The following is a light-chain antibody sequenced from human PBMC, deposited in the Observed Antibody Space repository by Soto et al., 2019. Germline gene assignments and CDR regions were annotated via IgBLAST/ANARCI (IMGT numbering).Light chain of an antibody. CDR1: KIGDKS. Sequence: SDELSQPPSVSVAPGQTARITCGGDKIGDKSVHWYQQKPGQAPPVVVYGDRDRPSGIPERFSGSNSGNTATLAISRVEAGDEADYYCQVWESRSEYVFGTGTKVTVL. J-gene: IGLJ1*01. CDR2: GDR. CDR3: QVWESRSEYV. V-gene: IGLV3-21*02.